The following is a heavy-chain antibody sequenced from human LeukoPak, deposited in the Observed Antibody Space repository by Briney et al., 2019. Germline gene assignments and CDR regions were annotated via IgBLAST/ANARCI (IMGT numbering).Heavy chain of an antibody. J-gene: IGHJ4*02. Sequence: SETLSLTCTVSGYSISSGYYWGWIRQPPGKGLEWIGSIYHSGSTYYSPSLKSRVTISVDTSKNQFSLKLSSVTAADTAVYYCARGPSRSGIAVAGTYFDYWGQGTLVTVSS. CDR1: GYSISSGYY. V-gene: IGHV4-38-2*02. D-gene: IGHD6-19*01. CDR3: ARGPSRSGIAVAGTYFDY. CDR2: IYHSGST.